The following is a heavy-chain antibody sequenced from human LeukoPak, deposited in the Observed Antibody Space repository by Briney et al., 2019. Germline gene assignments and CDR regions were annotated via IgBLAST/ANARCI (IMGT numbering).Heavy chain of an antibody. Sequence: ASVKVSCKASGYTFTSYGISWVRQAPGQGLEWMGWISAYNGNTNYAQKLQGRVTMTTDTSTSTAYMELRSLRSDDTAVYHCARADAAGALTNWFDPWGQGTLVTVSS. D-gene: IGHD6-13*01. CDR1: GYTFTSYG. J-gene: IGHJ5*02. V-gene: IGHV1-18*01. CDR2: ISAYNGNT. CDR3: ARADAAGALTNWFDP.